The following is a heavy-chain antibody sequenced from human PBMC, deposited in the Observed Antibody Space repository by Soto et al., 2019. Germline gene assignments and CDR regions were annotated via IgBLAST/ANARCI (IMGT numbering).Heavy chain of an antibody. V-gene: IGHV4-59*08. CDR3: VILLVYCSSTSCSFGYGMDV. D-gene: IGHD2-2*01. J-gene: IGHJ6*02. CDR1: GGSISSYY. Sequence: PSETLSLTCTVSGGSISSYYWSWIRQPPGKGLEWIGYIYYSGSTNYNPSLKSRITISVDTSKNQFSLKLSSVTAADTDVYYCVILLVYCSSTSCSFGYGMDVWGQGTTVTVSS. CDR2: IYYSGST.